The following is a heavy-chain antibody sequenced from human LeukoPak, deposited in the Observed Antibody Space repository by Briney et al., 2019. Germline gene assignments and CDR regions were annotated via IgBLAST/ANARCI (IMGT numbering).Heavy chain of an antibody. CDR3: ARDDCSGGSCYSSFDY. D-gene: IGHD2-15*01. CDR1: GFTFSGYT. Sequence: GGSLRLSCAASGFTFSGYTMNWVRQAPGKGLEWVSSVSSSSSAMYFADSVKGRFTISRDNSKNTLYLQMNSLRAEDSAVYYCARDDCSGGSCYSSFDYWGQGTLVTVSS. V-gene: IGHV3-48*01. CDR2: VSSSSSAM. J-gene: IGHJ4*02.